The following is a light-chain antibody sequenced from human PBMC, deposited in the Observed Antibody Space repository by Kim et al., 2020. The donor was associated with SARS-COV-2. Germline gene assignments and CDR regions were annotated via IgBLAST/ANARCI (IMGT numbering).Light chain of an antibody. CDR2: RNN. Sequence: QTDTLACTGSSDNVGYEGAAWLQQHQGHPPKLLSYRNNNRPSGISERFSASRSGNIASLTITGLQPEDAADYYCSAWDSSLSAWVFGGGTQLTVL. CDR1: SDNVGYEG. V-gene: IGLV10-54*04. J-gene: IGLJ3*02. CDR3: SAWDSSLSAWV.